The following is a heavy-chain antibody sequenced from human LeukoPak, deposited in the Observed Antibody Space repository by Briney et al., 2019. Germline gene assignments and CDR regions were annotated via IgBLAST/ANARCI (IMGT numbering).Heavy chain of an antibody. CDR1: GGTFSSYA. CDR2: IIPIFGTA. CDR3: ARGRSIAARSGADL. V-gene: IGHV1-69*13. D-gene: IGHD6-6*01. J-gene: IGHJ5*02. Sequence: ASVKVSCKASGGTFSSYAISWVRQAPGQGLEWMGGIIPIFGTANYAQKFQGRVTITADESTSTAYMELSSLRSEDTAVYYCARGRSIAARSGADLWGQGTLVTVSS.